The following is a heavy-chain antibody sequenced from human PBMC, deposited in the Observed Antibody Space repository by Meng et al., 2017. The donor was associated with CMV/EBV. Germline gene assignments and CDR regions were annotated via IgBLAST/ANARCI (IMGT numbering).Heavy chain of an antibody. J-gene: IGHJ5*02. CDR2: IYYSGST. D-gene: IGHD1-14*01. CDR1: GGSISSYY. CDR3: ARDRGDEDPPGWFDP. Sequence: SETLSLTCTVSGGSISSYYWSWIRQPPGKGLEWIGYIYYSGSTNYNPSLKSRFTISVDTSKNQFSLKLSPVTAADTAVYYCARDRGDEDPPGWFDPWGQGTLVTVSS. V-gene: IGHV4-59*01.